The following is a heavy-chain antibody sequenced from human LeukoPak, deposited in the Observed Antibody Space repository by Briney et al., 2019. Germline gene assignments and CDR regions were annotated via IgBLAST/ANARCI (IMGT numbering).Heavy chain of an antibody. CDR1: GFIPTSHG. Sequence: GGSLRLSCAASGFIPTSHGMSWVRQAPGRGLEWVSTVSSRMGTFYTDSVKGRFTISKDNAKNTVYLQMNSLRAEDTAVYYCVSFYETYWGRGTLVTVSS. J-gene: IGHJ4*02. CDR3: VSFYETY. V-gene: IGHV3-21*01. CDR2: VSSRMGT. D-gene: IGHD2/OR15-2a*01.